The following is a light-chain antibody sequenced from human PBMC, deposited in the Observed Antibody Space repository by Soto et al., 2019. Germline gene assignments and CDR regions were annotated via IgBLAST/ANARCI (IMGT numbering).Light chain of an antibody. CDR2: DAS. CDR1: QTVRNNY. Sequence: ELVLTQSPGTLSLSPRQRATLSCRASQTVRNNYLAWYQQKPGQAPRLLIYDASSRATGIPDRFSGGGSGTDFTLTISRLEPEDFAVYYCQQFSSYPLTFGGGTKVDIK. V-gene: IGKV3-20*01. CDR3: QQFSSYPLT. J-gene: IGKJ4*01.